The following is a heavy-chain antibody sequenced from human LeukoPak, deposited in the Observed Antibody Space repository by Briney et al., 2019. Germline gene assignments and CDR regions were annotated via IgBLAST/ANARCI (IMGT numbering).Heavy chain of an antibody. CDR2: IYYSGST. CDR3: ARWECGYSYGYIDY. CDR1: GGSISSYY. D-gene: IGHD5-18*01. Sequence: PSETLSLTCTVSGGSISSYYWSWIRQPPGKGLEWIGYIYYSGSTNYNPSLKSRVTISVDTSKNQFSLKLSSVTAADTAVYYCARWECGYSYGYIDYWGQGTLVTVSS. V-gene: IGHV4-59*01. J-gene: IGHJ4*02.